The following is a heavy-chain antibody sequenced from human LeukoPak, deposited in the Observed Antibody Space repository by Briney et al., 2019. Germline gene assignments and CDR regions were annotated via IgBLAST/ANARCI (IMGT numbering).Heavy chain of an antibody. Sequence: SETLSLTCAVYGGSFSGYYWSWIRQPPGKGLEWIGEINHSGSTNYNPSLKSRVTISVDTSKNQFSLKLSSVTAADTAVYYCARGMGGNPWGQGTLVTVSS. V-gene: IGHV4-34*01. CDR1: GGSFSGYY. J-gene: IGHJ5*02. D-gene: IGHD1-26*01. CDR3: ARGMGGNP. CDR2: INHSGST.